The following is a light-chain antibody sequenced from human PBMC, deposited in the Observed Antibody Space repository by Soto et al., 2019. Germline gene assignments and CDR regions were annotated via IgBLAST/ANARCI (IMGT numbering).Light chain of an antibody. V-gene: IGKV1-39*01. Sequence: DIQMPKSPSSLSASVGDRVTITCRASQSISTYLNWYQHKPGKAPKLLIYAASTLQSGVPSRFSGSGAGTDFRLTIRSLQPADIAAYYCQQDSTTPRTFGQGTHV. CDR2: AAS. CDR3: QQDSTTPRT. J-gene: IGKJ1*01. CDR1: QSISTY.